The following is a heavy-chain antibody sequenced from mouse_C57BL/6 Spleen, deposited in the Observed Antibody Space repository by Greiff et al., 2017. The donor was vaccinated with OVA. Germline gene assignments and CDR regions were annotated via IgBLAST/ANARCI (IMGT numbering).Heavy chain of an antibody. V-gene: IGHV5-2*01. CDR1: EYEFPSHD. CDR3: ARQAGTRGHWSFDV. J-gene: IGHJ1*03. CDR2: INSDGGST. D-gene: IGHD4-1*01. Sequence: EVKLMESGGGLVQPGESLKLSCESNEYEFPSHDMSWVRKTPEKRLELVAAINSDGGSTYYTETMERRFIISRDNTKKTLYLQMSSLRSEDTALYYCARQAGTRGHWSFDVWGTGTTVTVSS.